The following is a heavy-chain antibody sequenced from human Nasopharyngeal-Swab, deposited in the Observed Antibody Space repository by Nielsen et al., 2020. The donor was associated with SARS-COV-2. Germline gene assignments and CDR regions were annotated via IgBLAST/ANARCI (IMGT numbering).Heavy chain of an antibody. Sequence: SETLSLTCTVSGGSISSSSYYWSWIRQPPGKGLEWIGYIYYSGSTNYNPSLKSRVTISVDTSKNQFSLKLSSVTAEDTAVYYCARDGDYGDYLFDYWGQGTLVTVSS. CDR1: GGSISSSSYY. V-gene: IGHV4-61*01. CDR2: IYYSGST. D-gene: IGHD4-17*01. CDR3: ARDGDYGDYLFDY. J-gene: IGHJ4*02.